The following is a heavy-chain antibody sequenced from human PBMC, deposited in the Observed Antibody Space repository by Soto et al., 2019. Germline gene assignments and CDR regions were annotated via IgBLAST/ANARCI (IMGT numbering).Heavy chain of an antibody. J-gene: IGHJ6*02. CDR1: GGSFSGYY. D-gene: IGHD3-10*01. CDR2: INHSGST. V-gene: IGHV4-34*01. Sequence: PSETLSLTCAVYGGSFSGYYWSWIRQPPGKGLEWIGEINHSGSTNYNPSLKSRVTISVDTSKNQFSLKLSSVTAADTAVYYCARGEGHKVLRITMVRGVPKSYYGMDVWGQGTTVT. CDR3: ARGEGHKVLRITMVRGVPKSYYGMDV.